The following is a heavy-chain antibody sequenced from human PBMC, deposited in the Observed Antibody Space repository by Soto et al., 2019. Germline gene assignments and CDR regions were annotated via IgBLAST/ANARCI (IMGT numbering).Heavy chain of an antibody. D-gene: IGHD2-2*01. CDR1: GDSISSDTYY. J-gene: IGHJ6*03. Sequence: QLQLQESGPGLVKPSETLSLTCAVSGDSISSDTYYWGWIRQPPGTGLEWIASIYYSGSTYYNPSLKSPVTISAATSKNQFSLKLTSVTAADAAVYYCARLHCSSTSCYSYYYYYVDVWGKGTTVTVS. CDR3: ARLHCSSTSCYSYYYYYVDV. V-gene: IGHV4-39*01. CDR2: IYYSGST.